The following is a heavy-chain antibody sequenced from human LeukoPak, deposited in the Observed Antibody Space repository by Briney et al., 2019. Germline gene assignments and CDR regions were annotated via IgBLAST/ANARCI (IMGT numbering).Heavy chain of an antibody. D-gene: IGHD3-22*01. CDR3: ARLYDSSGYGRNFDY. Sequence: PSETLSLTCTVSGGSISSSSYYWGWIRQPPGKGLEWIGSIYYSGSTYYNPSLKSRVTISVDTSENQFSLKLRSVTATDTAVYYCARLYDSSGYGRNFDYWGQGTLVTVSS. CDR1: GGSISSSSYY. V-gene: IGHV4-39*07. CDR2: IYYSGST. J-gene: IGHJ4*02.